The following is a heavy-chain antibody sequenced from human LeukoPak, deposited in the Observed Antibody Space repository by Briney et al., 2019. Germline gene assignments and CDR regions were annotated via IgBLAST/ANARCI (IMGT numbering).Heavy chain of an antibody. CDR2: ISTDGKST. CDR1: GFTFSNYW. Sequence: GSLRLSCVASGFTFSNYWMLWVRQAPGKGLMWVSLISTDGKSTRYAESVKGRFTISRDNAKNALYLQKDILRVEDTALYFCVRDYQFIQEVWGQGTTVTVSS. V-gene: IGHV3-74*01. D-gene: IGHD2-2*01. CDR3: VRDYQFIQEV. J-gene: IGHJ6*02.